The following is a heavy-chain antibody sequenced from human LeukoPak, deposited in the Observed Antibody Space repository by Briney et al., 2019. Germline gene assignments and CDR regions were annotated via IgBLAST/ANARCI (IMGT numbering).Heavy chain of an antibody. D-gene: IGHD5-18*01. CDR2: IYYSGST. CDR1: GGSISSSSYY. Sequence: SETLSLTCTVSGGSISSSSYYWGWIRQPPGKGLEWIGSIYYSGSTYYNPSLKSRVTISVDTSKNQFSLKLSSVTAADTAVYYCARRGYGYSDYWGQGTLVTVSS. J-gene: IGHJ4*02. V-gene: IGHV4-39*01. CDR3: ARRGYGYSDY.